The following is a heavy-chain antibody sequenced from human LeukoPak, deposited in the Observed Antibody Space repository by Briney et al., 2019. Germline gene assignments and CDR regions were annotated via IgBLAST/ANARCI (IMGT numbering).Heavy chain of an antibody. CDR3: ARDSDYGDPSYYYMDV. J-gene: IGHJ6*03. V-gene: IGHV4-39*07. CDR2: IYYSGST. D-gene: IGHD4-17*01. Sequence: PSETLSLTCTVSGGSISSSSYYWGWIRQPPGKGLEWVGSIYYSGSTYYNPSLKSQVTISVDTSKNQFSLKLSSVTAADTAVYYCARDSDYGDPSYYYMDVWGKGTTVTVSS. CDR1: GGSISSSSYY.